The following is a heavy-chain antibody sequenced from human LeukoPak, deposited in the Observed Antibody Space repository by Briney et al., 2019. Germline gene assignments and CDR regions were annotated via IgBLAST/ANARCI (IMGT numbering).Heavy chain of an antibody. CDR3: ARREVVAVNNWFDP. CDR2: IYYSGST. J-gene: IGHJ5*02. CDR1: GGSISSSSYY. Sequence: SETLSLTCTVSGGSISSSSYYWGWIRQPPGKGLEWIGSIYYSGSTYNNPSLKSRVTISVDTSKNQFSLKLSSVTAADTAVYYCARREVVAVNNWFDPWGQGTLVTVSS. V-gene: IGHV4-39*01. D-gene: IGHD2-15*01.